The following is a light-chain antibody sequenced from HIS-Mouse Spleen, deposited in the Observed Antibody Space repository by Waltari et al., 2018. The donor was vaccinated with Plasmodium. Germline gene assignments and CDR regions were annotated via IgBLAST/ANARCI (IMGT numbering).Light chain of an antibody. CDR3: SSYAGSNNLV. CDR2: EVS. J-gene: IGLJ2*01. V-gene: IGLV2-8*01. Sequence: QSALTQPPSASGSPGQSVTISCTGTSSDVGGYTYVSWYQQHPGKAPTLMVYEVSKRPSGVPARVSGSKSGNTAALTVSGLQAEDEADYYCSSYAGSNNLVFGGGTKLTVL. CDR1: SSDVGGYTY.